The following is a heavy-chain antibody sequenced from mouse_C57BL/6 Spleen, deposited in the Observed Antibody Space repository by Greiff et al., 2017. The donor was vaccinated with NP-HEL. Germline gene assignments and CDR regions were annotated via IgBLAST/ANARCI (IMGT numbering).Heavy chain of an antibody. D-gene: IGHD2-1*01. V-gene: IGHV3-1*01. CDR1: GYSITSGYD. CDR3: ARDGNFAWFAY. J-gene: IGHJ3*01. CDR2: ISYSGST. Sequence: VQLKDSGPGMVKPSQSLSLTCTVTGYSITSGYDWHWIRHFPGNKLEWMGYISYSGSTNYNPSLKSRISITHDTSKNHFFLKLNSVTTEDTATYYCARDGNFAWFAYWGQGTLVTVSA.